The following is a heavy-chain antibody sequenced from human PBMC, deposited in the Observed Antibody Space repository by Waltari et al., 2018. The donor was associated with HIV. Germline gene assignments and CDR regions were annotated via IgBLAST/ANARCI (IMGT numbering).Heavy chain of an antibody. CDR2: ITEEGSNK. CDR1: GFTFSSYG. D-gene: IGHD1-1*01. J-gene: IGHJ4*02. CDR3: AKDGYTPTYFDY. Sequence: QVQLVESGGEVVQPGGSLRLSCAVSGFTFSSYGMHWVRQAPGKGLEWMSFITEEGSNKYYADSVKGRFTISRDSSKNTLYLQMNGLRSEDTAVYYCAKDGYTPTYFDYWGQGTLVTVSS. V-gene: IGHV3-30*02.